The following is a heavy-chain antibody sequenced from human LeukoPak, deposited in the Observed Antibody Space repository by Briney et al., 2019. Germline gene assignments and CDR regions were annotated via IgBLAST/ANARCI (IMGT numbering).Heavy chain of an antibody. CDR1: GFTVSSKY. CDR2: IYSGGST. CDR3: ARGTTVTDGVDV. Sequence: GGSLRLSCAASGFTVSSKYMSWVRQAPPKGLEWVSVIYSGGSTYYADSVKGRFTISRDNAKNSLYLQMNSLRAEDTAVYYCARGTTVTDGVDVWGKGTTVTVSS. D-gene: IGHD4-17*01. J-gene: IGHJ6*04. V-gene: IGHV3-66*01.